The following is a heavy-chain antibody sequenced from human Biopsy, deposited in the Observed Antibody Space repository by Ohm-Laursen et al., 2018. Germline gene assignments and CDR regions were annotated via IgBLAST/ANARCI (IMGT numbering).Heavy chain of an antibody. CDR1: GYTFTTYY. CDR3: VLASFDY. CDR2: INPGGNST. J-gene: IGHJ4*02. V-gene: IGHV1-46*01. Sequence: ASVKVSCKASGYTFTTYYIHWARQAPGQGLEWMGIINPGGNSTAYTQNFQGRVTMTWDTSTTTVYMELSSLRSEDTAVYYCVLASFDYWGQGTLVTVSS.